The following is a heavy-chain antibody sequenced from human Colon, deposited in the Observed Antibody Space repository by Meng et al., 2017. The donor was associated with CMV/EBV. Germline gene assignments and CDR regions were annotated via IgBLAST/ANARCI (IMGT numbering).Heavy chain of an antibody. CDR2: ISSSGNSI. Sequence: GSLRLSCAASGFTFSDYYRSWIRQAPGKGLEWVSYISSSGNSISYADSVKGRFTISRDNGKKSLYLQMNSLRAEDTAVYYCAREGYEWGQGTLVTVSS. J-gene: IGHJ4*02. D-gene: IGHD1-1*01. CDR1: GFTFSDYY. CDR3: AREGYE. V-gene: IGHV3-11*04.